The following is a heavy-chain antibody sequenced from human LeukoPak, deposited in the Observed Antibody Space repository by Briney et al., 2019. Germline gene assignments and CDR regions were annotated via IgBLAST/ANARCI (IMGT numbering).Heavy chain of an antibody. Sequence: SVKVSCKASGGTFSSYAISWVRQAPGQGLEWMGGIIPIFGTANYAQKFQGRVTITADKSTSTAYMELSSLRSEDTAVYYCARGAGYSYGRLSYYYYYMDVWGKGTTVTISS. CDR3: ARGAGYSYGRLSYYYYYMDV. CDR1: GGTFSSYA. D-gene: IGHD5-18*01. V-gene: IGHV1-69*06. J-gene: IGHJ6*03. CDR2: IIPIFGTA.